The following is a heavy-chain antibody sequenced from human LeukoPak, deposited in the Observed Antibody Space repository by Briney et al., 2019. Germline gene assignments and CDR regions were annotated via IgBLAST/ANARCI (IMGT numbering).Heavy chain of an antibody. J-gene: IGHJ4*02. D-gene: IGHD6-13*01. CDR1: GFTFSSYG. Sequence: HPGGSLRLSCAASGFTFSSYGMSWVRQAPGKGLEWVSAISGSGGSTYYADSVKGRFTISRDNSKNTLYLQMNSLRAEDTAVYYCAKASFYSSSWYYFDYWGQGTLVTVSS. CDR2: ISGSGGST. V-gene: IGHV3-23*01. CDR3: AKASFYSSSWYYFDY.